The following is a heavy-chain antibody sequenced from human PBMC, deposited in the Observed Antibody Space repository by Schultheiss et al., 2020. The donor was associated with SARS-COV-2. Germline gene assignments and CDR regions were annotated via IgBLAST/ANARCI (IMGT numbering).Heavy chain of an antibody. CDR1: GFTFSSYA. CDR2: ISGSGGST. V-gene: IGHV3-23*01. D-gene: IGHD3-3*01. J-gene: IGHJ4*02. Sequence: GGSLRLSCAASGFTFSSYAMHWVRQAPGKGLEWVSVISGSGGSTYYADSVKGRFTISRDNSKNTLYLQMNSLRAEDTAVYYCARICTIFGVVTPDYWGQGTLVTVSS. CDR3: ARICTIFGVVTPDY.